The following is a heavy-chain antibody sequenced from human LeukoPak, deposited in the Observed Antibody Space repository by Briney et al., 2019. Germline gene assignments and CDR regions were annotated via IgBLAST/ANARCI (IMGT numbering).Heavy chain of an antibody. J-gene: IGHJ3*02. CDR2: IIPIFGTA. CDR1: GGTFSSYA. CDR3: ARGGESSYTGLEWSPNAFDI. V-gene: IGHV1-69*13. D-gene: IGHD3-3*01. Sequence: SVKVSCKASGGTFSSYAISWVRQAPGQGLEWMGGIIPIFGTANYAQKFQGRVTITADESTSTAYMELSSLRSEDTAVYYCARGGESSYTGLEWSPNAFDIWGQGTMATVSS.